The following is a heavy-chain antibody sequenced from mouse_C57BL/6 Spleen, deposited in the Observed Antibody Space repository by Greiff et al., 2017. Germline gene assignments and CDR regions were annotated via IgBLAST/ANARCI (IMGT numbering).Heavy chain of an antibody. CDR1: GFTFSNYW. J-gene: IGHJ4*01. D-gene: IGHD2-3*01. CDR2: IRLKSDNYAT. Sequence: EVKLLESGGGLVQPGGSMKLSCVASGFTFSNYWMNWVRQSPEKGLEWVAQIRLKSDNYATHYAESVKGRFTISRDDSKSSVYLQMNNLRAEDTGIYYCTGSYDGYYYAMDYWGQGTSVTVSS. CDR3: TGSYDGYYYAMDY. V-gene: IGHV6-3*01.